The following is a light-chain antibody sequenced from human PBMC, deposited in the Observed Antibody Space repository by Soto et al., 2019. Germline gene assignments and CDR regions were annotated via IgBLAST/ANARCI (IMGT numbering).Light chain of an antibody. CDR1: QSVSSH. Sequence: IVMTQSPGTLSVSPGERVTLSCRASQSVSSHLAWYQQKPGQAPRLLMYAASTRANGVPPRFSGSGSGTEFTLTITSLQSEDFALYYCQQYNDLVTFGGGTKVEIK. CDR2: AAS. CDR3: QQYNDLVT. J-gene: IGKJ4*01. V-gene: IGKV3-15*01.